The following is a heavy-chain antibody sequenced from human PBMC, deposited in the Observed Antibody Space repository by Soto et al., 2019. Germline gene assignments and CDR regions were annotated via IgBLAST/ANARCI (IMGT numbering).Heavy chain of an antibody. J-gene: IGHJ6*03. Sequence: GGSLRLSCAASGFTFSSYAMSWVRQAPGKGLEWVSAISGSGGSTYYADSVKGRFTISRDNSKNTLYLQTNSLRAEDTAVYYCAKDCSSWSYYYYYMDVWGKGTTVTVSS. V-gene: IGHV3-23*01. D-gene: IGHD2-8*02. CDR3: AKDCSSWSYYYYYMDV. CDR1: GFTFSSYA. CDR2: ISGSGGST.